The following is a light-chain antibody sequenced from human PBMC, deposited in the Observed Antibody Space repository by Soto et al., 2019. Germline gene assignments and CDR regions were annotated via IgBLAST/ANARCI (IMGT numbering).Light chain of an antibody. CDR3: SSYISSSTFVV. CDR2: EVS. V-gene: IGLV2-14*01. J-gene: IGLJ2*01. Sequence: QPVLTQPASVSGSPGQSITISCTGTIRDVGGYNYVSWHQQHPGKAPKVIITEVSNRPSGVSNRFSGSKSGNTASLTISGLQADDEADYYCSSYISSSTFVVFGGGTQLTVL. CDR1: IRDVGGYNY.